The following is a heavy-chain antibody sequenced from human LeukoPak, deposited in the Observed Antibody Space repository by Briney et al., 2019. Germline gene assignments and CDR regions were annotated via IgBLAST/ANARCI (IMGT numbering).Heavy chain of an antibody. CDR1: GGSISSSSYY. Sequence: SETLSLTCTVSGGSISSSSYYWGWIRQPPGKGLEWIGSIYYSGSTYYNPSLKSRVTISVDTSKNQFSLKLSSVTAADTAVYYCARGQDYDSGPDPFDPWGQGTLVTVSS. CDR3: ARGQDYDSGPDPFDP. CDR2: IYYSGST. D-gene: IGHD3-22*01. V-gene: IGHV4-39*07. J-gene: IGHJ5*02.